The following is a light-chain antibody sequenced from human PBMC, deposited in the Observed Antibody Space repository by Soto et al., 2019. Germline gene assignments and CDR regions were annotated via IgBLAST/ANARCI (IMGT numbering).Light chain of an antibody. V-gene: IGKV1-6*01. CDR3: LQDRSYPRT. Sequence: AIQMTQSPYSLSASVGDRVTITCRASQDIRNELGWYQQRPGKAPKALIYGTSNLQSGVPSRFSGSGFGTDFTLTISSLQPEDFATYYCLQDRSYPRTFGQGTKVESK. CDR2: GTS. J-gene: IGKJ1*01. CDR1: QDIRNE.